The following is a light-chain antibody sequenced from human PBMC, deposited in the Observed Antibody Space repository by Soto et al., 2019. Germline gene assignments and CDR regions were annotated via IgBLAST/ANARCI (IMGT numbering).Light chain of an antibody. CDR2: GAS. V-gene: IGKV3-20*01. J-gene: IGKJ1*01. Sequence: EIVLTQSPGTLSLSPGERATLSCRASQSVSSSYLAWYQQKPGRAPRLLIDGASSRATGIPDRFSGSGSGTDFTLTISGLEPEDFAVYYCLKYGRSPGWTFGQGTKWIS. CDR1: QSVSSSY. CDR3: LKYGRSPGWT.